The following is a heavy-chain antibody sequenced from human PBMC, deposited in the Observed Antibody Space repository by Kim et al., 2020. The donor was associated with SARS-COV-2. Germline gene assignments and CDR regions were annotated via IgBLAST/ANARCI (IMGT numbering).Heavy chain of an antibody. CDR2: IYYSGST. CDR1: GGSISSYY. J-gene: IGHJ4*02. D-gene: IGHD5-18*01. Sequence: SETLSLTCTVSGGSISSYYWSWIRQPPGKGLEWIGYIYYSGSTNYNPSLKSRVTISVDTSKNQFSLKLSSVTAADTAVYYCARLQTVDTAMDPIFDYWGQGTLVTVSS. CDR3: ARLQTVDTAMDPIFDY. V-gene: IGHV4-59*13.